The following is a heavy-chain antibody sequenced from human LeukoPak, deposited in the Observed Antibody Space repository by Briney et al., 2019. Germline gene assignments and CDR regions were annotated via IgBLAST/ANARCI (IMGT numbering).Heavy chain of an antibody. CDR3: ARINSYGYDY. CDR2: INPSGGST. V-gene: IGHV1-46*01. D-gene: IGHD5-18*01. J-gene: IGHJ4*02. CDR1: GYIFTRNH. Sequence: GASVTVSFTASGYIFTRNHMHWVRQAPGQGLEWMGIINPSGGSTSYAQKFQGRVTMTRDTSTSTVYMELSSLRSEDTAVYYCARINSYGYDYWGQGTLVTVSS.